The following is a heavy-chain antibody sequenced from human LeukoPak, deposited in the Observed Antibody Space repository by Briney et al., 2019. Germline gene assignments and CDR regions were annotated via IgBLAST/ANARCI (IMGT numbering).Heavy chain of an antibody. Sequence: GGSLRLSCAASGFTFDDYAMHWVRQAPGKGLEWVSGISWNSGSIGYADSVKGRFTISRDKAKNSLYLQMNSLRAEDTALYYCARTRSGPYYYYMDVWGKGTTVTISS. CDR2: ISWNSGSI. CDR1: GFTFDDYA. V-gene: IGHV3-9*01. J-gene: IGHJ6*03. D-gene: IGHD1-14*01. CDR3: ARTRSGPYYYYMDV.